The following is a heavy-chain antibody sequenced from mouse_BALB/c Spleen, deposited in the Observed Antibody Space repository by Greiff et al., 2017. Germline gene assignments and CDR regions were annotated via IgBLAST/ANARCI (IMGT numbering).Heavy chain of an antibody. Sequence: EVQRVESGGGLVQPGGSLRLSCATSGFTFTDYYMSWVRQPPGKALEWLGFIRNKANGYTTEYSASVKGRFTISRDKSQTILYLQMNTLSAEDSATYYGAIEGAPYYRYDPPYDYAMDYWGQGTAVTVSS. CDR3: AIEGAPYYRYDPPYDYAMDY. CDR1: GFTFTDYY. V-gene: IGHV7-3*02. CDR2: IRNKANGYTT. J-gene: IGHJ4*01. D-gene: IGHD2-14*01.